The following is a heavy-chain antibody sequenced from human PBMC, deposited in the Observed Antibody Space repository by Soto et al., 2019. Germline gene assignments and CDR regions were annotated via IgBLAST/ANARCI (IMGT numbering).Heavy chain of an antibody. V-gene: IGHV4-34*01. J-gene: IGHJ6*02. CDR3: ARGATYYDFWSGSRYYYGMDV. CDR1: GGSFSGYY. D-gene: IGHD3-3*01. CDR2: TNTRGST. Sequence: SETLSLTCAVYGGSFSGYYWSWIRQPPGKGLTWIGETNTRGSTNYNPSFKRRVTILADTSKNRFSLKLSSVTAADTAVYYCARGATYYDFWSGSRYYYGMDVWGQGTTVT.